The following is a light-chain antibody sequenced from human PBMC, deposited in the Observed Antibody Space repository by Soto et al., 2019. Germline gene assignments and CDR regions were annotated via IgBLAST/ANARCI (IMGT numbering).Light chain of an antibody. J-gene: IGLJ2*01. CDR3: SSYTSSRSLLV. V-gene: IGLV2-14*01. CDR1: SSDIGGYNY. CDR2: DVS. Sequence: QSALTQPASVSGSPGQSITISCTGTSSDIGGYNYVSWYQQHPGKVPKLMIYDVSNRPSGVSNRFSGSKSGNTASLTISGLHAEDEADYYCSSYTSSRSLLVFGEGTKLTVL.